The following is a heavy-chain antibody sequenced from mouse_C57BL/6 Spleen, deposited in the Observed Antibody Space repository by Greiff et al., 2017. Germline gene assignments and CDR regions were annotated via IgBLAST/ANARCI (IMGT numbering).Heavy chain of an antibody. J-gene: IGHJ4*01. Sequence: QVQLQQPGTELVKPGASVKLSCKASGYTFTSYWMHWVKQRPGQGLEWIGNINPSTVGTYYNEKFKSKATLTVDKSSSTAYMQLSSLTSEDAAVYYCAREFYYYGSSVLYDWGQGTSVTVDS. V-gene: IGHV1-53*01. D-gene: IGHD1-1*01. CDR1: GYTFTSYW. CDR2: INPSTVGT. CDR3: AREFYYYGSSVLYD.